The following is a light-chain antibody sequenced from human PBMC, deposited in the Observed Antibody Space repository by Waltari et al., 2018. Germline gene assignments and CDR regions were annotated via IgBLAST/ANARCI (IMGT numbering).Light chain of an antibody. V-gene: IGKV4-1*01. J-gene: IGKJ1*01. CDR2: WAS. CDR3: QQYCDTPRT. CDR1: NRVFWSSKNKNC. Sequence: DIVMTQSPDSLAVSLGERATINCKSSNRVFWSSKNKNCLAWYQQKPRQPPKLLIYWASTRESGVPDRFSGSGSGTDFTLTISSLQAEDVAVYYCQQYCDTPRTFGQGTKVEIK.